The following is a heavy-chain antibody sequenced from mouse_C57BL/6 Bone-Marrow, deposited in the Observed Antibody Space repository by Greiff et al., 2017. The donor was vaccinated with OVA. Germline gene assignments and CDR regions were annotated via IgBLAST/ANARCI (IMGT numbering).Heavy chain of an antibody. CDR2: IDPENGDT. CDR1: GFNIKDDY. D-gene: IGHD1-1*01. V-gene: IGHV14-4*01. CDR3: IYYSVVGY. Sequence: VQLQQSGAELVRPGASVKMSCTASGFNIKDDYMHWVKQRPEQGLEWIGWIDPENGDTEYASKFQGKATITADTSSNTAYLQLSSLTSEDTAVYYCIYYSVVGYWGQGTTLTVSS. J-gene: IGHJ2*01.